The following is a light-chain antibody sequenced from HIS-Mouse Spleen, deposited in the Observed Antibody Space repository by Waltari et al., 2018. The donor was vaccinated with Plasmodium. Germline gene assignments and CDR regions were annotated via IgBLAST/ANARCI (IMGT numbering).Light chain of an antibody. CDR3: YSTDSSGNHRV. CDR2: EDS. V-gene: IGLV3-10*01. CDR1: ALPKKD. Sequence: SYELTQPPSVSVSPGQTARITCSGDALPKKDAYGHQQKSGQAPVLVIYEDSKRPSGIPERFSGSSSGTMATLTISGAQVEDEADYYCYSTDSSGNHRVFGGGTKLTVL. J-gene: IGLJ3*02.